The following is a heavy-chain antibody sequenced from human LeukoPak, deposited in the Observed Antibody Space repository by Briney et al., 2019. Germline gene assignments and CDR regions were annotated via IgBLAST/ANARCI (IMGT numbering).Heavy chain of an antibody. Sequence: PSETLSLTCTVFGGSISSSSHYWGWIRQPPGEGLEWIGSIYFSGSTYYSPSLKSRVTISVDTSKNQFSLKLSSVTAADTAVYYCASWDGFLQVFGYWGQGTLVTVSS. CDR2: IYFSGST. J-gene: IGHJ4*02. D-gene: IGHD2/OR15-2a*01. CDR1: GGSISSSSHY. CDR3: ASWDGFLQVFGY. V-gene: IGHV4-39*07.